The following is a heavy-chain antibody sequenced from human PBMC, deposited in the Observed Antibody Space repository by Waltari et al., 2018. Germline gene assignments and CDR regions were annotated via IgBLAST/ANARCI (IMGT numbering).Heavy chain of an antibody. CDR2: ISGSGGST. CDR1: GFTFSSYA. D-gene: IGHD3-10*01. J-gene: IGHJ4*02. Sequence: EVQLLESGGGLVQPGGSLRLSCAASGFTFSSYAMSWVRHAPGKGLEWVSAISGSGGSTYYADSVKGRFTISRDNSKNTLYLQMNSLRAEDTAVYYCAKGGEFTMVSSYFDYWGQGTLVTVSS. V-gene: IGHV3-23*01. CDR3: AKGGEFTMVSSYFDY.